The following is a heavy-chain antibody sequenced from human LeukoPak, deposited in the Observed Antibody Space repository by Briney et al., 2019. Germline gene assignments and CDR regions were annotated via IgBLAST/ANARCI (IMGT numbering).Heavy chain of an antibody. D-gene: IGHD5-12*01. J-gene: IGHJ5*02. CDR1: GFTFSSYS. Sequence: GGSLRLSCAASGFTFSSYSMNWVRQAPGKGLEWVSSISSSSSYIYYADSVKGRFTISRDNAKNSLYLQMNSLRAEDTAVYYCARSNIVAHFDFFDPWGQGTLVTVSS. V-gene: IGHV3-21*01. CDR3: ARSNIVAHFDFFDP. CDR2: ISSSSSYI.